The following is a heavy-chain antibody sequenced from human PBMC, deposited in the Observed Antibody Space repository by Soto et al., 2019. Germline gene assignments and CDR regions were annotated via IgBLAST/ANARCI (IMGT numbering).Heavy chain of an antibody. J-gene: IGHJ5*02. D-gene: IGHD3-10*01. CDR2: INHSGST. CDR3: ARGGITMVRGRHLFDP. CDR1: GGSFSGYY. Sequence: PSETLSLTCAVYGGSFSGYYWNWIRQPPGKGLEWIGEINHSGSTNYNPSLKSRVTISVGTSKNQFSLKLSSVTAADTAVYYCARGGITMVRGRHLFDPWGQGTLVTVSS. V-gene: IGHV4-34*01.